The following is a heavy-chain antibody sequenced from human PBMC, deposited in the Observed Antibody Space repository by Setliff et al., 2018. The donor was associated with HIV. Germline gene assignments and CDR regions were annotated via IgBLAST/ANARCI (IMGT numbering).Heavy chain of an antibody. J-gene: IGHJ3*02. CDR3: ARENYYDQKGAFDI. V-gene: IGHV4-59*01. CDR1: GGSISNYY. Sequence: PSETLSLTCTVSGGSISNYYWSWIRQPPGKALEWIAYIYYSGSTNYNPYLKSRVTISVDTSKNQFSLNLSSVTAADTAVYYCARENYYDQKGAFDIWGQGTMVTVSS. D-gene: IGHD3-22*01. CDR2: IYYSGST.